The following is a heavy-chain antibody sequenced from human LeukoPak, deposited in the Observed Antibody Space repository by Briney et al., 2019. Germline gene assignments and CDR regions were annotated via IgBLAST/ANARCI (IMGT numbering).Heavy chain of an antibody. CDR1: VGFYLEYY. J-gene: IGHJ4*02. V-gene: IGHV4-34*01. D-gene: IGHD2-21*01. CDR3: ARVPDFIARPCDS. Sequence: VPLTCVCNVGFYLEYYWTLIRPPPGRGRAGFGESSPTGDITGYNPSLKGRATISVDSSKNQFSLKLTSVTAADTGVYYCARVPDFIARPCDSWGPGTLVTVSS. CDR2: SSPTGDIT.